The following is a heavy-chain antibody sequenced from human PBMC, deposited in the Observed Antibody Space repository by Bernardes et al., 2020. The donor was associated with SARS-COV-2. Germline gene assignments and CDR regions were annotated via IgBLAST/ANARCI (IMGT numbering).Heavy chain of an antibody. CDR3: ARESDWNYVFDY. D-gene: IGHD1-7*01. CDR1: EFTFSSYS. J-gene: IGHJ4*02. Sequence: GGSLRLSCAASEFTFSSYSMSWVRQAPGKGLEWVSSITSSISYKYYADSVKGRFTISRDNAKNSLYLQMNSRRPENTAVYFCARESDWNYVFDYWRQGTLDTVSS. V-gene: IGHV3-21*01. CDR2: ITSSISYK.